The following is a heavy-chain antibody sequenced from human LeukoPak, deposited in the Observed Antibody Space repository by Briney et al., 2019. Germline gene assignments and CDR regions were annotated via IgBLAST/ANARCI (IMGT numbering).Heavy chain of an antibody. D-gene: IGHD3-10*01. CDR3: ARCLGFGMVRGVIVDIWFDP. CDR1: GGTFSSYT. V-gene: IGHV1-69*02. Sequence: SVKVSCKASGGTFSSYTISWVRQAPGQGLEWMGRIIPILGIANYAQKFQGRVTITADKSTSTAYMELSSLRSEDTAVYYCARCLGFGMVRGVIVDIWFDPWGQGTLVTVSS. CDR2: IIPILGIA. J-gene: IGHJ5*02.